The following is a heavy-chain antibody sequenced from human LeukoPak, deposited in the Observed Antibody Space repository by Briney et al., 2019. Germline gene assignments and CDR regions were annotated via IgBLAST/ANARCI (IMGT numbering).Heavy chain of an antibody. CDR1: GGTFSSYA. D-gene: IGHD2-15*01. J-gene: IGHJ3*02. Sequence: AASVKVSCKASGGTFSSYAISWVRQAPGQGLEWMGGIIPIFGTANYAQKFQGRVTITADESTSTAYMELSSLRSEDTAVYYCARAGYCSGGSCTTDAFDIWGQGTMVTVSS. V-gene: IGHV1-69*13. CDR3: ARAGYCSGGSCTTDAFDI. CDR2: IIPIFGTA.